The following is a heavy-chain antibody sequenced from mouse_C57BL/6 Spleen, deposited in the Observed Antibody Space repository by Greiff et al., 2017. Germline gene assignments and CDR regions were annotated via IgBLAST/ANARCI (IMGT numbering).Heavy chain of an antibody. CDR3: ARSKHPAMDY. CDR2: IPPNSGST. CDR1: GYTFTSFW. J-gene: IGHJ4*01. Sequence: QVQLQQLGVELLKPGAPLNLPCKAPGYTFTSFWLLWVRLGPGQGLEWIGMIPPNSGSTNYNEKFKSKATLTVDKSSSTAYMQLISLTSEDSAVYYCARSKHPAMDYWGQGTSVTVSS. V-gene: IGHV1-64*01.